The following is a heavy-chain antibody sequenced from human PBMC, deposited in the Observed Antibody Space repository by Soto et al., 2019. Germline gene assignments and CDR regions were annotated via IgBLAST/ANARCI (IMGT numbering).Heavy chain of an antibody. CDR1: GFTFSSYE. Sequence: GGSLRLSCAASGFTFSSYEMNWVRQAPGKGLEWVSYISSSGSTIYYADSVKGRFTISRDNSHNTLYLQVHSLTAEDTAVYYCAKDRRAGGNSAFYFDFWGQGAQVTVSS. CDR3: AKDRRAGGNSAFYFDF. D-gene: IGHD3-16*01. V-gene: IGHV3-48*03. CDR2: ISSSGSTI. J-gene: IGHJ4*02.